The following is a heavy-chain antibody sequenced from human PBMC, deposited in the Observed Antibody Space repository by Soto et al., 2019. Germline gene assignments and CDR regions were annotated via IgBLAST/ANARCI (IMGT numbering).Heavy chain of an antibody. CDR1: SGSISSSNW. D-gene: IGHD1-1*01. Sequence: SETLSLTCAVSSGSISSSNWWSWVRQPPGKGLEWIGEIYHSGRTNYNPSFKSRVTISVDKSKNQFSLKLSSVTAADTAVYYCARDYNWNDVRGAFDIWGQGTMVT. CDR2: IYHSGRT. J-gene: IGHJ3*02. V-gene: IGHV4-4*02. CDR3: ARDYNWNDVRGAFDI.